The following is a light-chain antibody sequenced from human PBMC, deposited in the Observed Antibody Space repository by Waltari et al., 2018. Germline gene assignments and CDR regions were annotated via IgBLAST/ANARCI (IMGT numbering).Light chain of an antibody. Sequence: SSELTQDPTVSVALGQTVRITCQGDSLRRYSASWYQQRPGQAPVLVFYGQGNLPPGIPDRFSGSTSGDTATLTITGTQAEDEADYYCLSRDISSTRFFGGGTRLTV. V-gene: IGLV3-19*01. J-gene: IGLJ2*01. CDR3: LSRDISSTRF. CDR1: SLRRYS. CDR2: GQG.